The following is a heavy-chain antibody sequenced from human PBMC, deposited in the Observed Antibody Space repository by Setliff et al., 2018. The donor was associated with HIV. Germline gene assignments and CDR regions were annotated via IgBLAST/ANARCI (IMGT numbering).Heavy chain of an antibody. Sequence: SETLSLTCTVSGGSISSHYWSWIRQPAGKGLEWIVRIYTSGTTNYNPSLKSRLILSVDSSKNQFSLNLTSLTAADTAVYYCALGIAAVGPAPFDYWGQGIQVTVSS. CDR1: GGSISSHY. CDR3: ALGIAAVGPAPFDY. V-gene: IGHV4-4*07. CDR2: IYTSGTT. D-gene: IGHD6-13*01. J-gene: IGHJ4*02.